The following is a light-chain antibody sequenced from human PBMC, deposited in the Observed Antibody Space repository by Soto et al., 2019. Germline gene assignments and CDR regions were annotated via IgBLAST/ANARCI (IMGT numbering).Light chain of an antibody. V-gene: IGLV2-23*02. Sequence: QSVLTQPASVSGSPGQSITISCPGISSYVGTHDLVSWYQQHPGKAPKLMVYEVTKRPSGVSNRFSGSKSGNTASLTISGLQAEDEADYYCCSYVGSSTHVFGAGTKLTVL. CDR1: SSYVGTHDL. CDR3: CSYVGSSTHV. CDR2: EVT. J-gene: IGLJ1*01.